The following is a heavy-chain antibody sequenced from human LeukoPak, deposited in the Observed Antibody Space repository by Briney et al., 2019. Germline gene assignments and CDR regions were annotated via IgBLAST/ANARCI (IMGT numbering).Heavy chain of an antibody. CDR1: GYTFTGYY. V-gene: IGHV1-2*02. J-gene: IGHJ4*02. CDR3: ARGPSGYVSHYFDY. Sequence: ASVKVSCKASGYTFTGYYMHWVRQAPGQGLEWVGWINPNSGGTNYAQKFQGRVTMTRDTSISTAYMELSRLRSDDTAVYYCARGPSGYVSHYFDYWGQGTLVTVSS. D-gene: IGHD5-12*01. CDR2: INPNSGGT.